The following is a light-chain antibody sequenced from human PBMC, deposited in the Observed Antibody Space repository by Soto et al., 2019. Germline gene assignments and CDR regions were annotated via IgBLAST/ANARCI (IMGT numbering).Light chain of an antibody. J-gene: IGKJ4*01. Sequence: EMVVTQSPATLSVSPGERATLSCRASQDVSSNLAWYQQKPGQAPRLLIYGASTMATGTPARFSGSGSGTEFTLTVGSLQSEDYSVYFCQQYIRWPLTFGGGTKVEIK. CDR3: QQYIRWPLT. CDR2: GAS. V-gene: IGKV3-15*01. CDR1: QDVSSN.